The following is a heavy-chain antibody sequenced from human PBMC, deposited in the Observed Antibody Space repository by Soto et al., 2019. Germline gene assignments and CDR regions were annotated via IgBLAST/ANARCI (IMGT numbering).Heavy chain of an antibody. Sequence: SETLSLTCAVYCGSFSGYYWSWIRQPPGKGLEWIGEINHSGSTNYNPSLKSRVTISVDTSKNQFSLKLSSVTAADTAVYYCARGVAGARRLGWFDPWGQGTLVTVSS. CDR3: ARGVAGARRLGWFDP. J-gene: IGHJ5*02. CDR1: CGSFSGYY. CDR2: INHSGST. D-gene: IGHD6-19*01. V-gene: IGHV4-34*01.